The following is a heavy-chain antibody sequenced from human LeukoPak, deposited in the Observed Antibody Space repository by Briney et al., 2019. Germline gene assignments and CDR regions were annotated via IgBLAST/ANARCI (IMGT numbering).Heavy chain of an antibody. CDR2: ISAYNGNT. D-gene: IGHD2-15*01. CDR3: ATLVVVAATTDY. J-gene: IGHJ4*02. CDR1: GYTFTSYG. Sequence: ASVKVSCKASGYTFTSYGISWVRQAPGQGLEWMGWISAYNGNTNYAQRLQGRVTMTTDTSTSTAYMELRSLRSDDTAVYYCATLVVVAATTDYWGQGTLVTVSS. V-gene: IGHV1-18*01.